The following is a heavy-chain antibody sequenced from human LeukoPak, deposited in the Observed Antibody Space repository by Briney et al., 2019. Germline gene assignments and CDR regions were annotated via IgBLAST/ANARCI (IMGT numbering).Heavy chain of an antibody. D-gene: IGHD2-15*01. CDR3: ARGSIGYCSGGSCLARYYYYGMDV. CDR2: IYYSGST. J-gene: IGHJ6*02. V-gene: IGHV4-59*08. Sequence: SETLSLTCTVSGGSISSYHWSWLRQPPGKGLEWIGYIYYSGSTNYNPSLNSRVTISVDTSRNQFSLKLSSVTAADTAVYYCARGSIGYCSGGSCLARYYYYGMDVWGQGTTVTVSS. CDR1: GGSISSYH.